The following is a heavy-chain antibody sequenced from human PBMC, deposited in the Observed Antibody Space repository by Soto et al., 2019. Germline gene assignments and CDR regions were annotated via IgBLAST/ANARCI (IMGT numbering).Heavy chain of an antibody. V-gene: IGHV4-39*01. Sequence: QLQLQESGPGLVKPSETLSLTCNVSGGSIDRSNYYWDWLRQPPGKGLEWIGTTYYNGNAYYNPSLRSRVSMSVDTSKNQFSLKLISVTAADTAVYYCARHFVAVVIKGWGYWGQGKLVTVSS. CDR3: ARHFVAVVIKGWGY. CDR2: TYYNGNA. CDR1: GGSIDRSNYY. J-gene: IGHJ4*02. D-gene: IGHD3-10*01.